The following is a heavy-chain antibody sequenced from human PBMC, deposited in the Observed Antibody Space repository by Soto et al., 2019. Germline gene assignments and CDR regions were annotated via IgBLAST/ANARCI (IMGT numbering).Heavy chain of an antibody. D-gene: IGHD2-2*01. CDR1: GYSFTSYW. V-gene: IGHV5-10-1*01. Sequence: GASLKISCKGSGYSFTSYWISWVRQMPGKGLEWMGRIDPSDSYTHHSTSFQGHVTISADKSISTAYLQWSSLKASDTAMYYCARRDCSSTSCYSYGSYYYYYGMDVWGQGTTFTVSS. CDR2: IDPSDSYT. J-gene: IGHJ6*02. CDR3: ARRDCSSTSCYSYGSYYYYYGMDV.